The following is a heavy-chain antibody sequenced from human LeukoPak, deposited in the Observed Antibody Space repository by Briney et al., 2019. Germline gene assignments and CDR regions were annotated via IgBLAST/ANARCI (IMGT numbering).Heavy chain of an antibody. D-gene: IGHD6-19*01. Sequence: SQTLSLTCSVSGGSISSGSYDWSWIRQPAGKGLEWIGRIYSSGSTNYNPSLMSRVSISVDTSKNQFSLKMTSVTAADTAVYYCARGGSGWNYYYYYMDVWGKGTTVTISS. CDR3: ARGGSGWNYYYYYMDV. V-gene: IGHV4-61*02. CDR2: IYSSGST. CDR1: GGSISSGSYD. J-gene: IGHJ6*03.